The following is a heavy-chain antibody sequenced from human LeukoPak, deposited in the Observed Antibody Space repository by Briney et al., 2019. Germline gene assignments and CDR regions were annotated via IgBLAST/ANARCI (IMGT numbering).Heavy chain of an antibody. CDR2: TYYRSKWYS. V-gene: IGHV6-1*01. CDR1: GDSVSSNSAA. Sequence: SQTLSLTCVISGDSVSSNSAAWNWIRQSPSKGLEWLGRTYYRSKWYSYSVVSVKSRIIINPDTSKNQFSLQLNSVTPEDTAVYYCARDQLLVHAFDIWGQGTMVTVSS. D-gene: IGHD2-2*01. CDR3: ARDQLLVHAFDI. J-gene: IGHJ3*02.